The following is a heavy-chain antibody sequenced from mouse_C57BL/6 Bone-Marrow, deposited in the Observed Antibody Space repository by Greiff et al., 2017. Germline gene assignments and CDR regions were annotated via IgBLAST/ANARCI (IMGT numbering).Heavy chain of an antibody. CDR2: INPSSGYT. CDR1: GYTFTSYW. J-gene: IGHJ2*01. Sequence: LPPSGAGRGGRVGSGKRACRVSGYTFTSYWLHWVKQRPGQGLEWIGYINPSSGYTKYNQKFKDKATLTADKSSSTAYMQLSSLTYEDSAVYYCARGGLRRDWGQGTTLTVSS. CDR3: ARGGLRRD. V-gene: IGHV1-7*01. D-gene: IGHD2-2*01.